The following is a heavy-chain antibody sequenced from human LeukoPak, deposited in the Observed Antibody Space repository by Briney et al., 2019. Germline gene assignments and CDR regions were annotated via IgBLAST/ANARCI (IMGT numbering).Heavy chain of an antibody. V-gene: IGHV1-2*02. Sequence: SVKAPCKASGYTFTGYYMHWVRQAPGQGLEWMGWINPNSGGTNYAQQFQPRVTMTSVTSIITAYMELSRVRSDHTAVYYCARIDTYYYDSSGYYRGGAEYFQHWGQGTLVTVSS. D-gene: IGHD3-22*01. CDR1: GYTFTGYY. CDR3: ARIDTYYYDSSGYYRGGAEYFQH. CDR2: INPNSGGT. J-gene: IGHJ1*01.